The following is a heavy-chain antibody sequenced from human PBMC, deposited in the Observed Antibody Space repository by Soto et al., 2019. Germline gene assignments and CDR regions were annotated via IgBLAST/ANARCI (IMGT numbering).Heavy chain of an antibody. J-gene: IGHJ4*02. D-gene: IGHD5-18*01. CDR2: IYYSGST. CDR1: GDSFSNYY. V-gene: IGHV4-59*08. Sequence: QVQLQESGPGLVKPSETLSLTCTVSGDSFSNYYWSWIRQPPGKGLEWIGYIYYSGSTNYNPSLKSRVTISVDTSKNQVSLRLSSVTAADTAVYYCARRYGGNLDYWGQGTLVTVSS. CDR3: ARRYGGNLDY.